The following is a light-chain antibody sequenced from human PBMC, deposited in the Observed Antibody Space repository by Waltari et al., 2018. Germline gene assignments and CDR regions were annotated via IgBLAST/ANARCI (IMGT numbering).Light chain of an antibody. CDR1: QNVYNN. CDR2: GAA. V-gene: IGKV3-15*01. Sequence: EIVMTQSPAALSVSPGERATLSCRASQNVYNNLAWYQEKPGQAPRLRIYGAATRATGIPARFSGSGSGTEFTLTISSLQSEDFAVYYCQHYDDWPNTFGPGTKVDLK. CDR3: QHYDDWPNT. J-gene: IGKJ3*01.